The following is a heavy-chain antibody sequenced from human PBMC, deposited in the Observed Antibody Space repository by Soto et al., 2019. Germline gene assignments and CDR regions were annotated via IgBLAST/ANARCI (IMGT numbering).Heavy chain of an antibody. J-gene: IGHJ6*04. D-gene: IGHD3-10*01. CDR1: GGTFNRET. CDR3: ARGGKLGGDLDV. CDR2: IIPVLDLA. V-gene: IGHV1-69*02. Sequence: QAQLVQSGAEVKQPGSSVKVSCKASGGTFNRETFSWVRQAPGQGLQWMGRIIPVLDLADYAQKFEGRVTITADTSTTTVYLDLSGLGSDDTAVYYCARGGKLGGDLDVWGKGTPVIVSS.